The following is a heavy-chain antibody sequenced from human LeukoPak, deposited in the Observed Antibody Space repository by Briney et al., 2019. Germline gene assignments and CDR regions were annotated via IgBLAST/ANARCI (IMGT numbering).Heavy chain of an antibody. CDR3: ARGGSRLVTIVVVTAIRDDAFDI. CDR2: ISGSGGST. J-gene: IGHJ3*02. Sequence: PGGSLRLSCAASGFTFSSYAMSWVRQAPGKGLEWVSAISGSGGSTYYADSVKGRFTISRDNSKNTLYLQMNSLRAEDTAVYYCARGGSRLVTIVVVTAIRDDAFDIWGQGTMVTVSS. D-gene: IGHD2-21*02. CDR1: GFTFSSYA. V-gene: IGHV3-23*01.